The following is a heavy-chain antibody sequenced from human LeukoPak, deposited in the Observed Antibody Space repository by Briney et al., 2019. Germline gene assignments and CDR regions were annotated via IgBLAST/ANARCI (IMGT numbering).Heavy chain of an antibody. D-gene: IGHD4-17*01. Sequence: PSETLSLTCTVSGGSISSYYWSWIRQPPGKGLEWIGSIYHSGSTYYNPSLKSRVTISVDTSKNQFSLKLSSVTAADTAVYYCARPRGDYGFRWFDPWGQGTLVTVSS. CDR3: ARPRGDYGFRWFDP. J-gene: IGHJ5*02. CDR1: GGSISSYY. CDR2: IYHSGST. V-gene: IGHV4-59*08.